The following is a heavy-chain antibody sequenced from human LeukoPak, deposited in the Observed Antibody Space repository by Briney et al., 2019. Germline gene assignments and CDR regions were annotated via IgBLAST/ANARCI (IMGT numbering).Heavy chain of an antibody. CDR3: ARVGIAARRNWFDP. CDR1: GFTFSSYW. CDR2: IKQDGSEK. J-gene: IGHJ5*02. Sequence: GGSLRLSCAASGFTFSSYWMSWVRQAPGKGLEWVANIKQDGSEKYYVDSVKGRFTISRDNAKNSLYLQMNGLRAEDTAVYYCARVGIAARRNWFDPWGQGTLVTVSS. V-gene: IGHV3-7*01. D-gene: IGHD6-6*01.